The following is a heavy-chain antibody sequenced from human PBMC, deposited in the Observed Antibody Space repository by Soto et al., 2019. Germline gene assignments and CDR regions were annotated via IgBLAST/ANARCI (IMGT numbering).Heavy chain of an antibody. CDR1: GFSLSSYA. J-gene: IGHJ4*02. V-gene: IGHV3-30*18. CDR3: AKDRRDGDFMHILVVDF. Sequence: QVQLVESGGGVVQPGGSLRLSCATSGFSLSSYAMYWVRQAPGKGLEWVALMSYDETKKYYADSVKGRFTISRDTSKNTLFLQMNNLRVEDTAVYYCAKDRRDGDFMHILVVDFWGQGALVTVSS. D-gene: IGHD2-15*01. CDR2: MSYDETKK.